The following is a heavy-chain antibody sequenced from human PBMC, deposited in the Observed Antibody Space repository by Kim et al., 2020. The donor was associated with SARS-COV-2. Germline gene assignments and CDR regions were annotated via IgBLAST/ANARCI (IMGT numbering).Heavy chain of an antibody. CDR2: A. Sequence: ANYAQKFQGRVTITADESTSTAYMELSSLRSEDTAVYYCARDEYNSGYAYWGQGTLVTVSS. J-gene: IGHJ4*02. V-gene: IGHV1-69*01. D-gene: IGHD5-12*01. CDR3: ARDEYNSGYAY.